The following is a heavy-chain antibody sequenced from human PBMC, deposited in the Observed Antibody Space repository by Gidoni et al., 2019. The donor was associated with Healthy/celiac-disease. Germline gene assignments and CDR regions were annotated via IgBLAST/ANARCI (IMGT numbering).Heavy chain of an antibody. Sequence: EVQLLESRGRLVQPGGSLRLSCAASGVTLSSYAMSWVRRAPGKGLEWVSDISGSGGSTYYEDSVKGRFTISRDNSKNTLYLQMNSLRAEDTAVYYCAKDVLSGYSSGWYGYWGQGTLVTVSS. D-gene: IGHD6-19*01. CDR2: ISGSGGST. J-gene: IGHJ4*02. V-gene: IGHV3-23*01. CDR1: GVTLSSYA. CDR3: AKDVLSGYSSGWYGY.